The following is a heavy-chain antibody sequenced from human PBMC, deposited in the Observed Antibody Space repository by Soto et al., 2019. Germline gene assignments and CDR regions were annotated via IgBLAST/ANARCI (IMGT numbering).Heavy chain of an antibody. D-gene: IGHD3-22*01. CDR3: ARVVVIPPGAFDI. V-gene: IGHV1-69*13. J-gene: IGHJ3*02. CDR2: IIPIFGTA. CDR1: GGTFSSYA. Sequence: SVKVSCKASGGTFSSYAISWVRQAPGQGLEWMGGIIPIFGTANYAQKFQGRVTITADESTSTAYMELSSLRSEDTAVYYCARVVVIPPGAFDIWGKGTMVTVSS.